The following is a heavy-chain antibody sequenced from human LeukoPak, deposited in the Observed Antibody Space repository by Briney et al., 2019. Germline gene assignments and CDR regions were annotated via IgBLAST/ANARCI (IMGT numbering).Heavy chain of an antibody. CDR3: AIPVDLQH. CDR1: GFTVSSNY. D-gene: IGHD1-1*01. CDR2: IYSGGST. Sequence: GGSLRLSCAASGFTVSSNYMSWVRQATGKGLEWVLVIYSGGSTYYADSVKGRFTISRDNSKNTLYLQMNSLRAEDTAVYYCAIPVDLQHWGQGTLVTVSS. J-gene: IGHJ4*02. V-gene: IGHV3-66*02.